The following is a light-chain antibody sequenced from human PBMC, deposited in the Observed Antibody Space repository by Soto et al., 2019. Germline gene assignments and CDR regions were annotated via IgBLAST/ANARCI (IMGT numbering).Light chain of an antibody. J-gene: IGKJ5*01. CDR3: QQYYSYPFT. CDR1: QGISSY. V-gene: IGKV1-8*01. CDR2: AAS. Sequence: AIRMTQSPSSLSASTGDRVTITCRASQGISSYLAWYQQKPGKAPKLLIYAASTLQSGVPSRFSVIVSWTDFTLTISCLQSEDFSTYYCQQYYSYPFTFGQGTRLEIK.